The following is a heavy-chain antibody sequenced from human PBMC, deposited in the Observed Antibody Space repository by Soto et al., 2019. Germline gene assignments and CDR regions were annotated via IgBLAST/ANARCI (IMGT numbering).Heavy chain of an antibody. CDR3: ASISGSYWNVVFDI. Sequence: SETLSLTCTVSGGSISSSSYYWGWIRQPPGKGLEWIGSIYYSGSTYYNPSLKSRVTISVDTSKNQFSLMLSSVTAADTAVYYCASISGSYWNVVFDICGQGTMVTVSS. J-gene: IGHJ3*02. CDR2: IYYSGST. CDR1: GGSISSSSYY. D-gene: IGHD3-10*01. V-gene: IGHV4-39*01.